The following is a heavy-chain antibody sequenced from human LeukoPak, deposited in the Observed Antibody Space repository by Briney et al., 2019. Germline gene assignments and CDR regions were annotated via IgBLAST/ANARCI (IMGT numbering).Heavy chain of an antibody. CDR1: GYTFTSYG. CDR2: ISAYNGNT. Sequence: ASVKVSCKASGYTFTSYGISWVRQAPGQGLEWMGWISAYNGNTNYAQKLQGRVTMTTDTSTSTAYMELRSLRSGDTAVYYCASWGYCSSTSCPLDYWGQGTLVTVSS. D-gene: IGHD2-2*01. J-gene: IGHJ4*02. CDR3: ASWGYCSSTSCPLDY. V-gene: IGHV1-18*01.